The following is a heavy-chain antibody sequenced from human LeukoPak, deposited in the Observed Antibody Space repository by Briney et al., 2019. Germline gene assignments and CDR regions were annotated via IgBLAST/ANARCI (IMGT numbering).Heavy chain of an antibody. CDR2: ISAYNGNT. CDR3: ARGFVDTAMVNPFDY. D-gene: IGHD5-18*01. Sequence: ASVNVSCTASRYTFTSYGISWVRRAPGQGLEWMGWISAYNGNTNYAQKLQGRVTMTTDTSTSTAYMELRSLRSDDTAVYYCARGFVDTAMVNPFDYWGQGTLVTVSS. V-gene: IGHV1-18*01. J-gene: IGHJ4*02. CDR1: RYTFTSYG.